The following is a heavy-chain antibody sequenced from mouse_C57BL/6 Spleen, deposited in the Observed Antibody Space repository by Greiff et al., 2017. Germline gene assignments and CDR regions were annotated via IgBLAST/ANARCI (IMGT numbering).Heavy chain of an antibody. CDR2: IYPGGGDT. D-gene: IGHD3-2*02. J-gene: IGHJ3*01. CDR3: ARGRSGPWFAY. CDR1: GYAFSSYW. Sequence: VQLQQPGAELVKPGASVKLSCKASGYAFSSYWMNWVKQRPGQGLEWIGKIYPGGGDTHYNGKFKGKATLTADKSSSTAYMQLSSLTSEDSAVYFCARGRSGPWFAYWGQGTLVTVSA. V-gene: IGHV1-80*01.